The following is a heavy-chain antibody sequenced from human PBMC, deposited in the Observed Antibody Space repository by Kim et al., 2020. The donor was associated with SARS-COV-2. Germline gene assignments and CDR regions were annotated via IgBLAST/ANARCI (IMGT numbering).Heavy chain of an antibody. D-gene: IGHD3-22*01. CDR1: GGSFSGYY. Sequence: SETLSLTCAVYGGSFSGYYWSWIRQPPGKGLEWIGEINHSGSTNYNPSLKSRVTISVDTSKNQFSLKLSSVTAADTAVYYCARGRIVSLGWGQGTLVTVSS. J-gene: IGHJ4*02. CDR3: ARGRIVSLG. CDR2: INHSGST. V-gene: IGHV4-34*01.